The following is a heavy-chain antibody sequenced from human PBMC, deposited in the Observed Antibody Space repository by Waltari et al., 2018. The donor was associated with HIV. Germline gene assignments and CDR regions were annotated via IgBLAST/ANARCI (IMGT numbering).Heavy chain of an antibody. J-gene: IGHJ4*02. Sequence: QVRLVQAGPEVKRTGSSVRVSCKSSGGGFSDYGVSWLRQAPGQGLQWMGEIIPYFGFANTAETLRARVSIEADESKNTVYLELRSLTVQDSATYFCARGTFYDDEVGAHRYRPFDTWGQGTPVSVSS. CDR2: IIPYFGFA. CDR3: ARGTFYDDEVGAHRYRPFDT. CDR1: GGGFSDYG. D-gene: IGHD3-16*01. V-gene: IGHV1-69*01.